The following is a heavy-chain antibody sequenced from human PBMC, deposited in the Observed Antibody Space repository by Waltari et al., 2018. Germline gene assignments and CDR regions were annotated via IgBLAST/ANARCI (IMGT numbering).Heavy chain of an antibody. J-gene: IGHJ6*02. Sequence: QVQLVQSGAEVKKPGSSVKVSCKASGGTFRSYAISWVRQAPGKWLEWMGGIIPIFGTANDAQKFQGRVTITTDESTSTAYMELSSLRSEDTAVYYCARVQWDIVATRYYYYGMDVWGQGTTVTVSS. CDR2: IIPIFGTA. D-gene: IGHD5-12*01. V-gene: IGHV1-69*05. CDR3: ARVQWDIVATRYYYYGMDV. CDR1: GGTFRSYA.